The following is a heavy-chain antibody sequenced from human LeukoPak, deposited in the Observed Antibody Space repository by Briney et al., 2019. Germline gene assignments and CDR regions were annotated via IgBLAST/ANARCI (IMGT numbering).Heavy chain of an antibody. D-gene: IGHD1-26*01. V-gene: IGHV1-69*06. Sequence: GASVKVSCKTSGDTFTTYGITWVRQAPGQGPEWLGGIIPSFDKPYYGQKFQGRLTITADKSTSTVYMELSSLTSEDTAVYYCARAPWVVGLTLIINYMDLWGNGTTVTVAS. J-gene: IGHJ6*03. CDR2: IIPSFDKP. CDR1: GDTFTTYG. CDR3: ARAPWVVGLTLIINYMDL.